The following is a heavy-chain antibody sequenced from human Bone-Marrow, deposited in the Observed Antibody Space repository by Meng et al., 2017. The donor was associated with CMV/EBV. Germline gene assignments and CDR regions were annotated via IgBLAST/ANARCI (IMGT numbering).Heavy chain of an antibody. CDR2: INSSGSTI. V-gene: IGHV3-11*01. CDR1: GFTFSDYY. Sequence: LSLTCAASGFTFSDYYMSWIRQAPGKGLEWVSYINSSGSTIYYADSVKGRFTISRDNAKNSLYLQMNSLRAEDTAVYYCARGLSPGYCSSTSCPIDYWGQGTLVTVSS. CDR3: ARGLSPGYCSSTSCPIDY. D-gene: IGHD2-2*01. J-gene: IGHJ4*02.